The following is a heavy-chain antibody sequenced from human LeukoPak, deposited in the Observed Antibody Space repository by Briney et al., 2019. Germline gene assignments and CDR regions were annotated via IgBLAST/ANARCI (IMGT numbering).Heavy chain of an antibody. CDR2: IKSKTDGGTT. V-gene: IGHV3-15*01. CDR1: GFTFSNVW. J-gene: IGHJ4*02. D-gene: IGHD3-10*01. CDR3: TTSMVLGVSAPRY. Sequence: GGSLRLSCAASGFTFSNVWMSWVRQTPGKGLEWVGRIKSKTDGGTTDNAAPVKGRLTISRDDSKNMLYLQMNSLKTEDTAVYYCTTSMVLGVSAPRYWGQRTLVTVSS.